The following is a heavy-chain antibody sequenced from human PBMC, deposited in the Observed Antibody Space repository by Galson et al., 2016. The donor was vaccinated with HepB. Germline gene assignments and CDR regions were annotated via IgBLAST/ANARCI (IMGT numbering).Heavy chain of an antibody. Sequence: SVKVSCKASGFTFNNFYVHWVRQAPGQGLEWMGIINPTGSITNYAQKFQGRVTLTRDASTRTVYMELSSLRSEDTAVYYCAREWDPIIRCLDFVGPGTPITVSS. J-gene: IGHJ4*02. CDR1: GFTFNNFY. CDR3: AREWDPIIRCLDF. CDR2: INPTGSIT. V-gene: IGHV1-46*02. D-gene: IGHD1-26*01.